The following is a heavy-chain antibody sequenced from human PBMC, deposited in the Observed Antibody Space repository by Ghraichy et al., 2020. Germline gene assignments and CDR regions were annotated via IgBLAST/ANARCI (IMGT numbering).Heavy chain of an antibody. CDR3: ARGLGDFDY. Sequence: ASVKVSCKASDDIFSSYGISWVRQAPGQGLEWMGWSSTYSGDTNYAQKFQGRVTMTTDTSTSTAYMDLRSLRSDDTAVYYCARGLGDFDYWGQGTLVTVSS. J-gene: IGHJ4*02. CDR1: DDIFSSYG. V-gene: IGHV1-18*04. CDR2: SSTYSGDT. D-gene: IGHD1-26*01.